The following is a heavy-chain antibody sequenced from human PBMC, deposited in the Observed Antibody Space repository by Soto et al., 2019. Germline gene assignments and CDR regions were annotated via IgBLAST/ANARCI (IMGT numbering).Heavy chain of an antibody. D-gene: IGHD3-10*01. V-gene: IGHV4-34*01. CDR1: GGSFSGYY. CDR2: INHSGST. CDR3: ARGRRITMVRGVITRYNWFDP. J-gene: IGHJ5*02. Sequence: SETLSLTCAVYGGSFSGYYWSWIRQPPGKGLEWIGEINHSGSTNYNPSLKSRVTISVDTSKNQFSLKLSSVTAADTAVYYCARGRRITMVRGVITRYNWFDPWGQGTLVTVSS.